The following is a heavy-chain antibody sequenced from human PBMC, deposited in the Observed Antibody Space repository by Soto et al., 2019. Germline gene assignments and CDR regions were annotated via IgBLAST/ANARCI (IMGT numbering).Heavy chain of an antibody. Sequence: SVKVSCKASGGTFSSYAISWVRQAPGQGLEWMGGIIPIFDTANYAQKLQGRVTMTTDTSTSTAYMELRSLRSDDTAVYYCARASGSSYWFDPWGQGTLVTVSS. CDR1: GGTFSSYA. CDR2: IIPIFDTA. CDR3: ARASGSSYWFDP. J-gene: IGHJ5*02. D-gene: IGHD1-26*01. V-gene: IGHV1-69*05.